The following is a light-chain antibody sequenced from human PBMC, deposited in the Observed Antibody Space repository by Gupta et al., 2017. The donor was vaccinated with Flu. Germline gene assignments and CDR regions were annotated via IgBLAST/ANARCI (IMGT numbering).Light chain of an antibody. Sequence: QPVLTQSSSAAASLGCSVKLTWTLSSGNISYIIAWHQQQTGKAPRYLMKLEGSGSYNKGSGVPDRFSGSSSGADRYLTISNLQSEDEADYYCETWDSREVFVGGTKLTVL. CDR2: LEGSGSY. CDR3: ETWDSREV. J-gene: IGLJ3*02. CDR1: SGNISYI. V-gene: IGLV4-60*03.